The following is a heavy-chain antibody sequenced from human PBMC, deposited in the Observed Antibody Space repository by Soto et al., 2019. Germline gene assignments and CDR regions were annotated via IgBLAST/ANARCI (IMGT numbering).Heavy chain of an antibody. V-gene: IGHV1-46*01. CDR2: INPSGGYT. CDR3: ARGCGRGNCYYGMDV. Sequence: VASVKVSCKASGYTFTSYHLHWVRQAPGHGLEWMGLINPSGGYTNYAQKFQGRVTMTRDTSTSTVYMELSSLRSEDTAVYYCARGCGRGNCYYGMDVWGQGTTVTVSS. J-gene: IGHJ6*02. D-gene: IGHD1-26*01. CDR1: GYTFTSYH.